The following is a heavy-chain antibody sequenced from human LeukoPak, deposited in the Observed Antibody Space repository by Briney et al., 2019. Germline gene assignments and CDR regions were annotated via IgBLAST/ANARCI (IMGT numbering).Heavy chain of an antibody. V-gene: IGHV3-23*01. CDR3: ARVGPYCSSTSCQSYYYYGMDV. CDR1: GFTFSDYY. CDR2: ISGSGGST. J-gene: IGHJ6*02. Sequence: PGGSLRLSCAASGFTFSDYYMSWVRQAPGKGLEWVSAISGSGGSTYYADSVKGRFTISRDNSKNTLYLQMNSLRAEDTAVYYCARVGPYCSSTSCQSYYYYGMDVWGQGTTVTVSS. D-gene: IGHD2-2*01.